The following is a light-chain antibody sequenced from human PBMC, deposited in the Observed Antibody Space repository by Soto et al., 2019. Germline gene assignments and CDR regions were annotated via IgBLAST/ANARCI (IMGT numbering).Light chain of an antibody. CDR1: QSVSSN. V-gene: IGKV3-15*01. CDR2: GAS. J-gene: IGKJ4*01. CDR3: QQYNNWPPLLT. Sequence: EIVMTQSPATLSVSPGERATLSCRASQSVSSNLAWYQQKPGQAPRLLIYGASTRATGIPARFSGSGSGTEFTLTISSLQSXXXXXYYCQQYNNWPPLLTFGGGTKVEIK.